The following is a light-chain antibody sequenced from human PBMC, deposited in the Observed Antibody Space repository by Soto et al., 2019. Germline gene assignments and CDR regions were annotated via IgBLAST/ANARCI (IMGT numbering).Light chain of an antibody. CDR2: GAS. J-gene: IGKJ4*01. CDR3: QQRVDWPLT. V-gene: IGKV3D-20*02. Sequence: EIVLTQSPGTLSLSPGERATLSCRASQSVSNNYLACYQQKPGQAPRLLIYGASTRASDIQSRFSGSGSGTDFTLTISRLEPEDFAVYYWQQRVDWPLTFGGGTKVQI. CDR1: QSVSNNY.